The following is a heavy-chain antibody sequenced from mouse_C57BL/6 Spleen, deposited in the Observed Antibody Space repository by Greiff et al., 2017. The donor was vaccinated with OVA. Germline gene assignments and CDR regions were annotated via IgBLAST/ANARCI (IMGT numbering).Heavy chain of an antibody. CDR2: ILPGSGSS. CDR3: AGRGSPGYFDY. J-gene: IGHJ2*01. V-gene: IGHV1-9*01. CDR1: GYTFTGYW. Sequence: QVQLQQSGAELMKPGASVKLSCKATGYTFTGYWIEWVKQRPGHGLEWIGEILPGSGSSNYNEKFNGKAKFTADTSSNTAYMQISSLTTEDSAIYYCAGRGSPGYFDYWGQGTTLTVSS.